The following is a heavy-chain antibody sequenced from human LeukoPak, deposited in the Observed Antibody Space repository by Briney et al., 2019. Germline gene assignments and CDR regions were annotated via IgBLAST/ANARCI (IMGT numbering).Heavy chain of an antibody. V-gene: IGHV4-34*01. CDR2: INHSGST. D-gene: IGHD2-15*01. Sequence: SETLSLTCAVYGGSFSGYYWSWIRQPPGKGLEWIGEINHSGSTNYNPSLKSRVTISVDTSKNQFPLKLSSVTAADTAVYYCARATTYCSGGSCYSSWYFDLWGRGTLVTVSS. J-gene: IGHJ2*01. CDR1: GGSFSGYY. CDR3: ARATTYCSGGSCYSSWYFDL.